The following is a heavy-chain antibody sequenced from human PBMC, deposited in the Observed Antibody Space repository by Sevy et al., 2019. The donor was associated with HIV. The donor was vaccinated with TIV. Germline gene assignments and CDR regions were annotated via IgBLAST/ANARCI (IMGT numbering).Heavy chain of an antibody. D-gene: IGHD2-2*01. J-gene: IGHJ6*02. V-gene: IGHV3-30-3*01. CDR2: ISYDGSNK. CDR3: ARKDIVLVPAAMREKDYYYGMDV. Sequence: GGSLRLSCAASGFTFSSYAMQWVRQAPGKGLEWVAVISYDGSNKYYADSVKGRFTISRDNSKNTLYLQMNSLRAEDTAVYYCARKDIVLVPAAMREKDYYYGMDVWGQGTTVTVSS. CDR1: GFTFSSYA.